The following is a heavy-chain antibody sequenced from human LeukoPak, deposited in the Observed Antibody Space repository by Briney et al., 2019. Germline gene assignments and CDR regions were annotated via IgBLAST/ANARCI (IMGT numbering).Heavy chain of an antibody. Sequence: SETLPLTCAVYGGSFSGYYWSWIRQPPGKGLEWIGEINHSGSTNYIPSLKSRVTISVDTSKNQFSLKLSSVTAADTAVYYCARPYSGSYFGYWGQGTLVTVSS. J-gene: IGHJ4*02. D-gene: IGHD1-26*01. CDR3: ARPYSGSYFGY. CDR1: GGSFSGYY. V-gene: IGHV4-34*01. CDR2: INHSGST.